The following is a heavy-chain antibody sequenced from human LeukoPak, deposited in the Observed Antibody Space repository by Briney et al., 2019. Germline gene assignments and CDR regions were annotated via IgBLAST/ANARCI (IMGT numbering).Heavy chain of an antibody. V-gene: IGHV4-38-2*02. CDR2: IYHSGST. CDR1: GYSISSGYY. J-gene: IGHJ4*02. Sequence: SETLSLTCTVSGYSISSGYYWGWIRQPPGKGLEWIGSIYHSGSTNYNPSLKSRVTISVETSKNQFSLKLKSVTAADTAVYYCATTTIRLGYWGQGTLVTVSS. CDR3: ATTTIRLGY. D-gene: IGHD1-26*01.